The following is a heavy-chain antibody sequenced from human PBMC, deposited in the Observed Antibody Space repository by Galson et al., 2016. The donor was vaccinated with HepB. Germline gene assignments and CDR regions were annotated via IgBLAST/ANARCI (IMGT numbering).Heavy chain of an antibody. J-gene: IGHJ5*02. CDR2: IWYDGSNK. V-gene: IGHV3-33*01. D-gene: IGHD3-22*01. CDR3: ARETYYYDSSGYYSNWFDP. Sequence: SLRLSCAASGFTFSSYAIHWVRQAPGKGLEWVAVIWYDGSNKYYADSVKGRFTISRDNSKNTLYLQMNSLRAEDTAVYYCARETYYYDSSGYYSNWFDPWGQGTLVTVS. CDR1: GFTFSSYA.